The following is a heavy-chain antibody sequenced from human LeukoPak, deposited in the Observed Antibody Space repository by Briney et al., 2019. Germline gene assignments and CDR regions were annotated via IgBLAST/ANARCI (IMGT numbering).Heavy chain of an antibody. CDR1: GFTFSSYS. V-gene: IGHV3-21*01. J-gene: IGHJ4*02. CDR2: LSSSSNYI. CDR3: AVRRGIYY. Sequence: GRSLRLSCAPSGFTFSSYSINSVRQSPGKGVEWVSLLSSSSNYIYYADSVKGRFTISRDKAKNSLYLQMNSLRAEDTAVYYCAVRRGIYYWGKGHLVTVS.